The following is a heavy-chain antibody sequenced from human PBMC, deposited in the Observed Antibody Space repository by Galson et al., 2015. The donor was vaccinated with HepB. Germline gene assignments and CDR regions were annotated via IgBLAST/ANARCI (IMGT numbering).Heavy chain of an antibody. CDR2: IKQDGSEK. Sequence: SLRLSCAASGFTFSSYWMSWVRQAPGEGLEWVANIKQDGSEKYYVDSVKGRFTISRDDAKNSLYLQMNSLRAEDTAVYYCARVRGSYCLGYWGQGTLVTVSS. J-gene: IGHJ4*02. CDR3: ARVRGSYCLGY. V-gene: IGHV3-7*03. D-gene: IGHD1-26*01. CDR1: GFTFSSYW.